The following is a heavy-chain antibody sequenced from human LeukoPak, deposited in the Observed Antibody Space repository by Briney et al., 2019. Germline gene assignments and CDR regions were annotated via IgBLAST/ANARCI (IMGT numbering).Heavy chain of an antibody. D-gene: IGHD3-22*01. Sequence: SVKVSCKASGGTFSSYAISWVRQAPGQGLEWVGRIIPIFGTANYAQKFQGRVTITTDESTSTAYMELSSLRSEDTAVYYCARPKAEYYYDSSGSFQFDYWGQGTLVTVSS. V-gene: IGHV1-69*05. CDR3: ARPKAEYYYDSSGSFQFDY. CDR1: GGTFSSYA. CDR2: IIPIFGTA. J-gene: IGHJ4*02.